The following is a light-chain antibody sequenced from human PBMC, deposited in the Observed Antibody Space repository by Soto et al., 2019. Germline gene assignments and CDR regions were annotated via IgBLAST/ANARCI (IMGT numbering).Light chain of an antibody. V-gene: IGKV3-20*01. J-gene: IGKJ4*01. CDR2: ATA. CDR3: QQYNSYPLT. CDR1: QSVSASY. Sequence: EIVLTQSPGTLSLSPGERVTLSCRASQSVSASYLGWYQQKSGQAPRLLIYATASRATGIPDRFSGSGSGTDFTLTISSLQPEDFATYYCQQYNSYPLTFGGGTKVEIK.